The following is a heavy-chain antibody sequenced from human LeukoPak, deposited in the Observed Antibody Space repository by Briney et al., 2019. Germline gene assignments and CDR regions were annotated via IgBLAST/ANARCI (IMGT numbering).Heavy chain of an antibody. CDR3: ARARIDY. J-gene: IGHJ4*02. CDR2: IKDDGSEK. CDR1: GFTFSSYW. V-gene: IGHV3-7*04. D-gene: IGHD1-14*01. Sequence: GGSLRPSCVGSGFTFSSYWMTWVRQAPGKGLEWVANIKDDGSEKYSVDSVKGRFTISRDNAKNLLYLQMSGLRAEDTAVYYCARARIDYWGQGTLVTVSS.